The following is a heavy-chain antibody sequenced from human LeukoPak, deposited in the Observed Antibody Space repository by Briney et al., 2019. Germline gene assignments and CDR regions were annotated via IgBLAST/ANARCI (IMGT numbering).Heavy chain of an antibody. V-gene: IGHV4-34*01. J-gene: IGHJ6*03. CDR3: ARHLRYYYYMDV. CDR1: GGSINNYY. Sequence: SETLSLTCTVSGGSINNYYWSWIRQPPGKGLEWIGEINHSGSTNYNPSLESRVTISVDTSKNQFSLKLSSVTAADTAVYYCARHLRYYYYMDVWGKGTTVTISS. CDR2: INHSGST.